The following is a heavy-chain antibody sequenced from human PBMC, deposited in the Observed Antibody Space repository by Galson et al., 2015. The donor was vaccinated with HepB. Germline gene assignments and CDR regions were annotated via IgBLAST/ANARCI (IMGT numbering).Heavy chain of an antibody. CDR1: GGSFSGYY. D-gene: IGHD5-12*01. J-gene: IGHJ6*02. CDR2: INHSGST. Sequence: ETLSLTCAVYGGSFSGYYWSWIRQPPGKGLEWIGEINHSGSTNYNPSLKSRVTISVDTSKNQFSLKLGSVTAADTAVYYCARAQWLRSAYYYYYGMDVWGQGTTVTVSS. CDR3: ARAQWLRSAYYYYYGMDV. V-gene: IGHV4-34*01.